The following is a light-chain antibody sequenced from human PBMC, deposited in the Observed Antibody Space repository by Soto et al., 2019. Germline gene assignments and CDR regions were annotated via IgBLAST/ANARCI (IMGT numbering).Light chain of an antibody. J-gene: IGKJ3*01. V-gene: IGKV3-20*01. CDR2: DAS. CDR3: QQYGSSPPT. CDR1: QSVSSSY. Sequence: EIVLTQSPGTLSLSPGERATLPCKASQSVSSSYLAWYQQKHGQAPRLLIYDASSRATGIPDRFSGSGSGTDFTLTISRPEPEDFAVYYCQQYGSSPPTFGPGTKVDIK.